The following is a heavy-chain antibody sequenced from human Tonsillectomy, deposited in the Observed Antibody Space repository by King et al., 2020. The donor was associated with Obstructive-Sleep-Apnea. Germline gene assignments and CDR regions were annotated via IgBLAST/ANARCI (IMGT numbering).Heavy chain of an antibody. CDR3: ARRRAATGTRGGNYFDS. V-gene: IGHV4-4*09. D-gene: IGHD6-13*01. CDR2: IYNSGIT. J-gene: IGHJ4*02. CDR1: GGSISSDY. Sequence: QQESGPGLVKPSETLSLTCTVSGGSISSDYWSWIRPPPGKGLEWIGNIYNSGITNYNPPLKSRITISVDTSKNQYSLRRTSVTAADTAVYFCARRRAATGTRGGNYFDSWGQGTPVTVSS.